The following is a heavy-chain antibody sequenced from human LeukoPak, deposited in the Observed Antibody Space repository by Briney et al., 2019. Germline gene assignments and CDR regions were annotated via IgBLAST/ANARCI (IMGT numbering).Heavy chain of an antibody. CDR2: INSDGSST. J-gene: IGHJ6*04. V-gene: IGHV3-74*01. D-gene: IGHD3-10*02. CDR3: AELGITMIGGV. Sequence: GGSLRLSCAASGFTFSNYWMHWVRQAPGKGLVWVSRINSDGSSTVYADSVKGRSTISRDNAKNSLYLQMNSLRAEDTAVYYCAELGITMIGGVWGKGTTVTISS. CDR1: GFTFSNYW.